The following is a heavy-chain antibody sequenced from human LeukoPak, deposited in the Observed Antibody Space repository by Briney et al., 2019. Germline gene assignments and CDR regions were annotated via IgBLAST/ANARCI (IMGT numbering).Heavy chain of an antibody. J-gene: IGHJ3*02. Sequence: SETLSLTCTVSGGSISSGGYYWSWIRQHPGKGLEWIGYIYYSGSTYYNPSLKSRVTISVDTSKNQFSLKLSSVTAADTAVYYCAKVRITMIVVVMPDAFDIWGQGTMVTVSS. D-gene: IGHD3-22*01. CDR3: AKVRITMIVVVMPDAFDI. V-gene: IGHV4-31*03. CDR1: GGSISSGGYY. CDR2: IYYSGST.